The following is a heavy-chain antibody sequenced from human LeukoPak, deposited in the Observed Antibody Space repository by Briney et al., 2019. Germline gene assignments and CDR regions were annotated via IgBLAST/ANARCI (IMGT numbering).Heavy chain of an antibody. CDR1: GFTFSTFS. V-gene: IGHV3-21*06. CDR2: ISGSNTYT. D-gene: IGHD3-9*01. J-gene: IGHJ4*02. CDR3: ARDTLNGPFVISLDY. Sequence: TGGSLRLSCAASGFTFSTFSMNWVRQSPGKGLEWLSSISGSNTYTYYADSVKGRFTMSRDNAKNLLFLQMNGLRVEDAAVYYCARDTLNGPFVISLDYWGQGALVTVSS.